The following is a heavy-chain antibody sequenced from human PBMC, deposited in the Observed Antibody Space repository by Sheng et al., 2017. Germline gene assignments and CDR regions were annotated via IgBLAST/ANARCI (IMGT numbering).Heavy chain of an antibody. CDR2: ISGSGGST. D-gene: IGHD2-2*01. V-gene: IGHV3-23*04. CDR1: GFTFSSYG. CDR3: AQSDGIVSYAFYT. Sequence: EVQLVESGGGLVQPGGTLRLSCVASGFTFSSYGMSWVRQAPGKGLEWVSAISGSGGSTYYGDSVKGRFTISRDNSKNTLYLQMNSLRAEDTAVYYCAQSDGIVSYAFYTWGQGTVVTVSS. J-gene: IGHJ3*02.